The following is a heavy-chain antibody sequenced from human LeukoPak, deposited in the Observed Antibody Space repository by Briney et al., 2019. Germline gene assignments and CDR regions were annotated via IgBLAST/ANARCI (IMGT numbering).Heavy chain of an antibody. CDR1: GGSMNHYY. D-gene: IGHD2-15*01. Sequence: LSLTCTVSGGSMNHYYWSWIRQPPGKGLEWVSGISWNSGSIGYADSVKGRFTISRDNAKNSLYLQMNSLRAEDTALYYCAKGKSSLVVARFQHWGQGTLVTVSS. CDR2: ISWNSGSI. V-gene: IGHV3-9*01. CDR3: AKGKSSLVVARFQH. J-gene: IGHJ1*01.